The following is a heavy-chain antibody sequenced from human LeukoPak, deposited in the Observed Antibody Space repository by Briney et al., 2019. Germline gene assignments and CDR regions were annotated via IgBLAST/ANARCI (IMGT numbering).Heavy chain of an antibody. D-gene: IGHD3-22*01. V-gene: IGHV3-30*02. J-gene: IGHJ4*02. Sequence: GGSLRLSCAASGFTFSSYGMHWVRQAPGKGLEWVAFIRYDGSNKYYADSVKGRFTTSRDNSKNTLYLQMNSLRAEDTAVYYCAKDPNYYDSSGLDYWGQGTLVTVSS. CDR1: GFTFSSYG. CDR3: AKDPNYYDSSGLDY. CDR2: IRYDGSNK.